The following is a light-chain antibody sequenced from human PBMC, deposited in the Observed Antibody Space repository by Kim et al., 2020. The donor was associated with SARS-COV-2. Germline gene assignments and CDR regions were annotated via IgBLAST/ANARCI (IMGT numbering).Light chain of an antibody. CDR2: GAS. CDR3: LQHTTYPLT. V-gene: IGKV1-17*01. J-gene: IGKJ5*01. CDR1: QDISND. Sequence: ASVGDRFPITCRASQDISNDLGWSQQNPGRAPKLFIYGASTLQSGVPSRFSGSGSGTDFTLTLSSVQPEDFATYFCLQHTTYPLTFGQGTRLEIK.